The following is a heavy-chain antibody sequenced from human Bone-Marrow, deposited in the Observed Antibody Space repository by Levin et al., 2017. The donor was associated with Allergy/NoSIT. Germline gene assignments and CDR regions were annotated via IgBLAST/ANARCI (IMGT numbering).Heavy chain of an antibody. J-gene: IGHJ4*02. CDR3: VRRSLLAPRTDLDY. D-gene: IGHD3-3*01. V-gene: IGHV2-5*01. CDR1: GFSLTTPGLG. CDR2: IFWNDDK. Sequence: SGPTLVKPTQTLTVTCTVSGFSLTTPGLGVGWIRQSPGQAPEWIASIFWNDDKYTNPSLRRRLTITRDSSNNQLFLTLANLDPGDPATSSCVRRSLLAPRTDLDYWGRGILVTVSS.